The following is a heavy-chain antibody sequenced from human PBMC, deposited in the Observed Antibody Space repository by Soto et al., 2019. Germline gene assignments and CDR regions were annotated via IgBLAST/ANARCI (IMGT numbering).Heavy chain of an antibody. CDR3: ARDATDGSGPFDN. CDR1: GFSVSSKY. V-gene: IGHV3-53*01. D-gene: IGHD6-19*01. Sequence: VSLRLSCAASGFSVSSKYMSWVRQAPGKGLEWVSVIFSSGGTYYADSVKGRFTISRDNSKNTLYLQMNSLRADDTAVYYFARDATDGSGPFDNLGQGTLLTVSS. CDR2: IFSSGGT. J-gene: IGHJ4*01.